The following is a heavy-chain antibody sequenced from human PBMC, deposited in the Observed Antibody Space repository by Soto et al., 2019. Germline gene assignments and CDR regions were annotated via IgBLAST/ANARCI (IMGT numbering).Heavy chain of an antibody. CDR2: ISSSSSYT. J-gene: IGHJ2*01. V-gene: IGHV3-11*05. D-gene: IGHD3-22*01. Sequence: QVQLVESGGGLVKPGGSLRLSCAASGFTFSDYYMSWIRQAPGKGLEWVAYISSSSSYTNYADSVKGRFTISRDNANNSLYLQMNSLRAEDTAVYYCACTDSRGSPPDLWGRGTLVTVSS. CDR3: ACTDSRGSPPDL. CDR1: GFTFSDYY.